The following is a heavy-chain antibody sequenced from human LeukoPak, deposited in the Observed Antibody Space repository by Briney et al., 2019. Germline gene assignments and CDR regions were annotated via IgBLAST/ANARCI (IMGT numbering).Heavy chain of an antibody. CDR3: AKDLIVGALDY. CDR2: ISGSGGST. J-gene: IGHJ4*02. V-gene: IGHV3-23*01. D-gene: IGHD1-26*01. CDR1: GFTFSSYG. Sequence: GGSLRLSCAASGFTFSSYGMSGVRQAPGKGLEWVSAISGSGGSTYYADSVKGRFTISRDNSKNLLFLQMNSLRAEDTAVYYCAKDLIVGALDYWGQGTLVTVSS.